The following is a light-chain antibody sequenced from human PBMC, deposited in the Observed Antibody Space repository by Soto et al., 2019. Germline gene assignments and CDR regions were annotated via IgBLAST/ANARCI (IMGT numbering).Light chain of an antibody. CDR2: AAS. CDR3: LQYNSYLWT. CDR1: QGISRW. Sequence: DIQMTQSPSSVSASEGDRITITCRASQGISRWLAWYQQKPGRAPKLLIYAASNLQTGVPSRFSGSGSGTDFTLTITSLQAEDFATYYCLQYNSYLWTFGQGTKVDIK. J-gene: IGKJ1*01. V-gene: IGKV1-12*01.